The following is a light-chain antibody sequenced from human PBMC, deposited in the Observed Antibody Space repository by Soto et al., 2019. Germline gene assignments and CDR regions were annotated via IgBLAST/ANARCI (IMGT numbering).Light chain of an antibody. CDR1: SGHSSYI. CDR2: LEGSGSY. V-gene: IGLV4-60*02. J-gene: IGLJ2*01. Sequence: QSVLTQSSSASASLGSSVKLTCTLSSGHSSYIIAWHQQQPGKAPRYLMKLEGSGSYNKGSGVPDRFSGSNSGADRYLTISNLQFEDEADYYCETWDSNIPVFGGRTKLTVL. CDR3: ETWDSNIPV.